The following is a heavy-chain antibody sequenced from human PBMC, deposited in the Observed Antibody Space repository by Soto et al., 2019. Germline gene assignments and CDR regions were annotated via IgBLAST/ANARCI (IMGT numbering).Heavy chain of an antibody. Sequence: SETLSLTCTVSGGSISSYYWSWIRQPPGKGLEWIGYIYYSGSTNYNPSPKSRVTISVDTSKNQFSLKLSSVTAADTAVYYCARVGVGVAATSLEDYYYMDVWGKGTTVTVSS. J-gene: IGHJ6*03. D-gene: IGHD2-15*01. CDR1: GGSISSYY. CDR2: IYYSGST. V-gene: IGHV4-59*01. CDR3: ARVGVGVAATSLEDYYYMDV.